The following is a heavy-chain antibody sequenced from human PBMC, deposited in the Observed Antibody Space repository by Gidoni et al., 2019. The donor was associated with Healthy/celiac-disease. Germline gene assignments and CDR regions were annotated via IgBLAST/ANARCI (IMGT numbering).Heavy chain of an antibody. D-gene: IGHD3-22*01. V-gene: IGHV3-30*03. J-gene: IGHJ3*02. CDR3: ARDFGFRSGYYYGGSAFDI. CDR1: GFTFSSYG. Sequence: QVQLVESGGGVVQPGRSLRLSCAASGFTFSSYGMHWVRQAPGKGLEWVAVISYDGSKKDYADSVKGRFTISRDNSKNTLYLQMNSLRAEDTAVYYCARDFGFRSGYYYGGSAFDIWGQGTMVTVSS. CDR2: ISYDGSKK.